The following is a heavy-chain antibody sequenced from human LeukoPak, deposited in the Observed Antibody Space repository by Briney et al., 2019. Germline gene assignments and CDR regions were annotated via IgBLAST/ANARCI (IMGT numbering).Heavy chain of an antibody. V-gene: IGHV3-30*18. CDR2: ISYDGSNK. CDR3: AKDCPEDWNDDRGVPDYYYGMDV. D-gene: IGHD1-1*01. J-gene: IGHJ6*02. Sequence: GRSLRLSCAASGFTFSSYGMHWVRQAPGKGLEWVAVISYDGSNKYYADSVKGRFTISRDNSKNTLYLQMNSLRAEDTAVYYCAKDCPEDWNDDRGVPDYYYGMDVWGQGTTVTVSS. CDR1: GFTFSSYG.